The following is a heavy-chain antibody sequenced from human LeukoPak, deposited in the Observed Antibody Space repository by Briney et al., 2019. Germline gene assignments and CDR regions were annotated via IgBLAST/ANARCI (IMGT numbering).Heavy chain of an antibody. Sequence: ASVKVSCKASGYTFTSYAMNWVRQAPGQGLEWMGWINTNTGNPTYAQGFTGRFVFSLDTSVSTAYLQISSLKAEDTAVYYCARESEEIWFGANNWFDPWGQGTLVTVSS. J-gene: IGHJ5*02. D-gene: IGHD3-10*01. CDR3: ARESEEIWFGANNWFDP. CDR1: GYTFTSYA. V-gene: IGHV7-4-1*02. CDR2: INTNTGNP.